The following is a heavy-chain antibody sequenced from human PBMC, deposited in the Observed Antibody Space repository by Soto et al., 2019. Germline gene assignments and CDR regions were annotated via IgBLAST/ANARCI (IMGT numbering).Heavy chain of an antibody. V-gene: IGHV5-10-1*01. D-gene: IGHD2-2*01. CDR2: IDPSNSYS. CDR3: ARVPTSYHHGMDV. CDR1: GYSFTSYW. Sequence: SLKISCMGSGYSFTSYWVHWVRQMPGKGLEWIGKIDPSNSYSDYSPSFQGHVTISTDQSINTAYLQWNSLKASDTAMCYCARVPTSYHHGMDVWGQGNMVTVAS. J-gene: IGHJ6*02.